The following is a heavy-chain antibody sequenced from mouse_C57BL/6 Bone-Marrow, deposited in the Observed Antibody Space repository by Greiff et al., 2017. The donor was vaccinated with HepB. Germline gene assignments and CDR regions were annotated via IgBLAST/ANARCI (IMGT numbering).Heavy chain of an antibody. CDR2: IDPSDSYT. CDR3: ARYGYGNYPMDY. J-gene: IGHJ4*01. V-gene: IGHV1-50*01. Sequence: VQLQQPGAELVKPGASVKLSCKASGYTFTSYWMQWVKQRPGQGLEWIGEIDPSDSYTNYNQKFKGKATLTVDTSSSTAYMQLSSLTSEDSAVYYCARYGYGNYPMDYLGQGTSVTVSS. CDR1: GYTFTSYW. D-gene: IGHD2-10*02.